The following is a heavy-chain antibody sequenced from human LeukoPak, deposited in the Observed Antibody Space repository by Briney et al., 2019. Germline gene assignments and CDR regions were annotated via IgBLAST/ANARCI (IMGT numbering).Heavy chain of an antibody. D-gene: IGHD2-2*01. CDR1: GGSFSGYY. CDR2: INHSGST. Sequence: SETLSLTCAVYGGSFSGYYWSWIRQPPGKGLERIGEINHSGSTNYNPSLKSRVTISVDTSKNQFSLKLSSVTAADTAVYYCARDRYGSSTSFNWFDPWGQGTLVTVSS. V-gene: IGHV4-34*01. J-gene: IGHJ5*02. CDR3: ARDRYGSSTSFNWFDP.